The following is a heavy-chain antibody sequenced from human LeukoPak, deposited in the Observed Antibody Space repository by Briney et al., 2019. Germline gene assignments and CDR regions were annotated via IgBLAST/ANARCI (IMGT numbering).Heavy chain of an antibody. D-gene: IGHD5-12*01. CDR1: GYTFTGYH. Sequence: GASVRVSCKASGYTFTGYHMHWVRQAPGQGLEWMGWINPNSGGTNYAQKFQGRVTMTRDTSISTAYMELSRLRSDDTAVYYCARVPIGKWLLGIDYWAREPWSPSPQ. CDR3: ARVPIGKWLLGIDY. CDR2: INPNSGGT. V-gene: IGHV1-2*02. J-gene: IGHJ4*02.